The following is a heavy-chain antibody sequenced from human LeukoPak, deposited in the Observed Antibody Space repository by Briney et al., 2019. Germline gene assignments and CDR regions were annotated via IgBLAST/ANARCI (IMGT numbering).Heavy chain of an antibody. Sequence: SRTPSCAASTFSFSSYSMNCVRQVARKGREWVSSISSSSSYIYYADSVKGRFTISRDNAKNSLYLQMNSLRAEDTAVYYCARDVSYYDRGDYRGQGTLVTVSS. CDR2: ISSSSSYI. CDR1: TFSFSSYS. D-gene: IGHD3-22*01. CDR3: ARDVSYYDRGDY. V-gene: IGHV3-21*01. J-gene: IGHJ4*02.